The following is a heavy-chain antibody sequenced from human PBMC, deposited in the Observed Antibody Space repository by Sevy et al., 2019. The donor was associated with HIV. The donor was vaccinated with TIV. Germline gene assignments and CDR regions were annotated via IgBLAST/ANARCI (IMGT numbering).Heavy chain of an antibody. CDR1: GFTFSSYS. J-gene: IGHJ1*01. V-gene: IGHV3-21*01. D-gene: IGHD1-26*01. CDR2: MSSSSSYI. Sequence: GGSLRLSCAASGFTFSSYSMNWVRQAPGKVLEWVSSMSSSSSYIYYADSVKGRFTISRDNAKNSLYLQMNSLRAEDTAVYYCARGGRELNYKQSGYFQHWGQGTLVTVSS. CDR3: ARGGRELNYKQSGYFQH.